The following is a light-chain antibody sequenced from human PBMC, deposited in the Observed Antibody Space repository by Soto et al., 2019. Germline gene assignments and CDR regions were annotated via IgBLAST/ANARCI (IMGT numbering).Light chain of an antibody. Sequence: AIQLTQSPASLSASVGDRVTITCRASQGISSYLAFYHQKPGKAPNILIYAEATLQSGVTSRFSGSGAGANFTPTTISLQPQEFATDYYLQHYNYPRSFGQGTKVDI. V-gene: IGKV1-6*01. CDR1: QGISSY. J-gene: IGKJ1*01. CDR2: AEA. CDR3: LQHYNYPRS.